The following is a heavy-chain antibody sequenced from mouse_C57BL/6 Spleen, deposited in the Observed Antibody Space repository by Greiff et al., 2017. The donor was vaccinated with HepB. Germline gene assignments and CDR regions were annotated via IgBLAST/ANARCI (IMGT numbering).Heavy chain of an antibody. D-gene: IGHD2-4*01. CDR3: ARPYDYPLYAMDY. CDR2: IYPGSGST. CDR1: GYTFTSYW. J-gene: IGHJ4*01. Sequence: VQLQQPGAELVKPGASVKMSCKASGYTFTSYWITWVKQRPGQGLEWIGDIYPGSGSTNYNEKFKSKATLTVDTSSSTAYMQLSSLTSEDSAVYYCARPYDYPLYAMDYWGQGTSVTVSS. V-gene: IGHV1-55*01.